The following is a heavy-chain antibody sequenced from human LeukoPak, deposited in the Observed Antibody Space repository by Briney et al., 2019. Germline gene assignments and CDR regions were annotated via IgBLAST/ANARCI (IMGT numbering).Heavy chain of an antibody. Sequence: PSETLSLTCAVSVGSISSGNWWSWVRQSPGKGLEWIGEIYHNGTTNYNPSLKSRVTISADTFKNHFSLKLISVTAADTAVYYCATAPILRGEGGEHYKYGMDVWGQGTTVIVSS. CDR1: VGSISSGNW. D-gene: IGHD2-2*02. CDR3: ATAPILRGEGGEHYKYGMDV. V-gene: IGHV4-4*02. J-gene: IGHJ6*02. CDR2: IYHNGTT.